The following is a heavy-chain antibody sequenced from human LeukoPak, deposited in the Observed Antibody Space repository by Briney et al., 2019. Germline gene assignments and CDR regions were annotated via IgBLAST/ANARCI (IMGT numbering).Heavy chain of an antibody. CDR2: IAFDGKNT. V-gene: IGHV3-30*18. J-gene: IGHJ5*01. D-gene: IGHD2-2*02. Sequence: GGSLRLSCAASGITFSNYGMHWVRQAPGKGLEWVAVIAFDGKNTYYTDSVKGRFAISRDNSKNTMYLQMNSLRAEDTDVYYCAKNRIPTSITPDSWGQGTLVTVSS. CDR1: GITFSNYG. CDR3: AKNRIPTSITPDS.